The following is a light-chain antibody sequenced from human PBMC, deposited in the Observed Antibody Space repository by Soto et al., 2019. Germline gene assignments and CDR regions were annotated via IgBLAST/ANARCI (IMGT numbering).Light chain of an antibody. CDR3: SSYPSSSTLV. CDR2: DVS. CDR1: SSDVGGYNY. Sequence: QSALTQPASVSGSPGQSITISCTGTSSDVGGYNYVSWYQQHPGKAPKLMIYDVSTRPSGVSNRFSGSKSGNTASLTSSGLQAEDEADYYCSSYPSSSTLVFGTGTQLTVL. J-gene: IGLJ1*01. V-gene: IGLV2-14*01.